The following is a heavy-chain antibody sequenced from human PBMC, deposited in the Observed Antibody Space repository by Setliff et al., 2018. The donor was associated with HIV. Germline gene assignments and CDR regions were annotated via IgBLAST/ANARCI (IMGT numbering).Heavy chain of an antibody. Sequence: GGSLRLSCVASGFTFSTYGMHWVRQAPGKGLEWVAMISYDGNNKKYADSVKGRFTISRDNSKNTLYLQMNSLSAEDTAVYYCARGGFGVVIIERLGVDYWGQGTKVTVS. D-gene: IGHD3-3*01. CDR3: ARGGFGVVIIERLGVDY. J-gene: IGHJ4*02. CDR1: GFTFSTYG. V-gene: IGHV3-30*03. CDR2: ISYDGNNK.